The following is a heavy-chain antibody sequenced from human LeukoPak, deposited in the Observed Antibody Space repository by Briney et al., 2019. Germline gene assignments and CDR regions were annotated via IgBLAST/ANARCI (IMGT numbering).Heavy chain of an antibody. Sequence: SETLSLTCTVSGGSISSYYWSWIRQPPGKGLEWIGYIYYSGSTNYNPSLKSRVTISVDTSKNQFSLKLSSVTAADTAVYYCARSYDKTFPGWFDPWGQGTLVTVSS. CDR1: GGSISSYY. CDR3: ARSYDKTFPGWFDP. V-gene: IGHV4-59*08. D-gene: IGHD3-22*01. J-gene: IGHJ5*02. CDR2: IYYSGST.